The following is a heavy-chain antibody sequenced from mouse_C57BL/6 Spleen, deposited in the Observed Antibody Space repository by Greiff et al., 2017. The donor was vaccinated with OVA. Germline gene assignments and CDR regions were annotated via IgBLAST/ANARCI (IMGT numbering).Heavy chain of an antibody. J-gene: IGHJ3*01. CDR1: GYTFTGYW. CDR3: ASPSYYSNYVGCIAY. D-gene: IGHD2-5*01. Sequence: QVQLKESGAELMKPGASVKLSCKATGYTFTGYWIEWVKQRPGHGLEWIGEILPGSGSTNYNEKFKGKATFPADTSSNTAYMQRSSLTTEDSAIYYGASPSYYSNYVGCIAYWGQGTLVTVSA. CDR2: ILPGSGST. V-gene: IGHV1-9*01.